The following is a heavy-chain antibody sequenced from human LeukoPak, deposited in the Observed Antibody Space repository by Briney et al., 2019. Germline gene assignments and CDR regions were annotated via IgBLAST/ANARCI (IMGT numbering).Heavy chain of an antibody. D-gene: IGHD2-15*01. CDR3: ARDRALVVVVAARGPRGFDY. CDR1: GFTFSSYW. V-gene: IGHV3-7*01. Sequence: PGGSLRLSCAASGFTFSSYWMSWVRQAPGKGLEWVANIKQDGSEKYYVDSVKGRFTISRVNAKNSLYLQMNSLRAEDTAVYYCARDRALVVVVAARGPRGFDYWGQGTLVTVSS. J-gene: IGHJ4*02. CDR2: IKQDGSEK.